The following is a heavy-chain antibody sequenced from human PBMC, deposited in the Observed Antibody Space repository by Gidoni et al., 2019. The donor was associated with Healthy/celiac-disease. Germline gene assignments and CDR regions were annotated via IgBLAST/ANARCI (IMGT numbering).Heavy chain of an antibody. J-gene: IGHJ4*02. CDR1: GGSFSGYY. V-gene: IGHV4-34*01. D-gene: IGHD2-21*02. CDR3: ARSVVTANFDY. CDR2: INHSGST. Sequence: QVQLQQWGAGLLKPSETLSLTCAVYGGSFSGYYWSWIRQPPGKGLEWIGEINHSGSTNYNPSLKSRVTISVDTSKNQFSLKLSSVTAADTAVYYCARSVVTANFDYWGQGTLVTVSS.